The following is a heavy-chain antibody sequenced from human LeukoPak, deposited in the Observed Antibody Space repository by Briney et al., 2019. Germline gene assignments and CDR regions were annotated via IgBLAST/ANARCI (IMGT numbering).Heavy chain of an antibody. CDR2: ISYDGSNK. CDR3: ARGAAFDI. Sequence: GRSLRLPCAASGFTFSSYAMHWVRQAPGKGLEWVAVISYDGSNKFYADSVKGRFTISRDNSKNTLYLQMNSLRAEDTAVYYCARGAAFDIWGQGTMVTVSS. CDR1: GFTFSSYA. V-gene: IGHV3-30-3*01. J-gene: IGHJ3*02.